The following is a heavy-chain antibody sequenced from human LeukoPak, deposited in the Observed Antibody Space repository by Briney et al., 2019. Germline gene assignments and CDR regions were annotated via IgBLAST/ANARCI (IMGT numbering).Heavy chain of an antibody. V-gene: IGHV3-23*01. CDR3: AKEIWPTVTTPGWTYFDY. D-gene: IGHD4-17*01. CDR2: VTRNGDTT. Sequence: GGSLRLSCVASGFTFRSYAMSWVRQAPGKGLEWVSAVTRNGDTTYYADSVKGRFTISRDNSKNTLYLQMNSLRAEDTAVYYCAKEIWPTVTTPGWTYFDYWGQGALVTVSS. CDR1: GFTFRSYA. J-gene: IGHJ4*02.